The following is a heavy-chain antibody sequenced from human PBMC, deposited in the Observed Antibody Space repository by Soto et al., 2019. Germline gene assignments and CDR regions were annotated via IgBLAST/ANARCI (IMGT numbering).Heavy chain of an antibody. V-gene: IGHV2-5*02. CDR3: AQSVAGAYYYYMDV. Sequence: QITLKESGPTLVKPTQTLTLTCTFSGFSLSTSGVGVGWIRQPPGKALEWLALIYWDDDKHYSPSLKSRLTITKDTSKNQVVLTMTNMDPVDTATYYCAQSVAGAYYYYMDVWGKGTTVTVSS. J-gene: IGHJ6*03. CDR1: GFSLSTSGVG. CDR2: IYWDDDK. D-gene: IGHD6-19*01.